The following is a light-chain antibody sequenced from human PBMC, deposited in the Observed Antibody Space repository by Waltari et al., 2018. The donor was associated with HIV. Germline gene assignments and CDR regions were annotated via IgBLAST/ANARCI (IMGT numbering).Light chain of an antibody. J-gene: IGLJ3*02. V-gene: IGLV3-1*01. CDR3: QTWDSGTIV. CDR1: NLRNTY. Sequence: SYELAQQPSVSVSSGQTASISCSGNNLRNTYVSWYQQRSGQSPLLVLYQYTKRPSGVPDRFSGSNSGNTATLTINETQPLDEAEYSCQTWDSGTIVFGGGTKLSVL. CDR2: QYT.